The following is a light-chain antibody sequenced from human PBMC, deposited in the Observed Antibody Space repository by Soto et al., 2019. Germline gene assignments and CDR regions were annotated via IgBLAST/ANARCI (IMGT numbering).Light chain of an antibody. CDR3: QHYKTWPLA. CDR1: QGVGST. V-gene: IGKV3-15*01. CDR2: DAY. J-gene: IGKJ4*01. Sequence: EIVMTQSPATLSVSPGERVTLSCRASQGVGSTLAWYRQQPGQAPRLLIYDAYIRANGVPARFSGSGSGTEFTLTISSLQSEDFAVYYCQHYKTWPLAFGGGTKVEIK.